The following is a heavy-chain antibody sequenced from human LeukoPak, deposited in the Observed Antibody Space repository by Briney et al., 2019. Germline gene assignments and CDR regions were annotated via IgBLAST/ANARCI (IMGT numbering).Heavy chain of an antibody. CDR3: ARGNAHAFDI. V-gene: IGHV3-74*01. CDR2: INSDGSGI. J-gene: IGHJ3*02. CDR1: GFTLSSYW. Sequence: PGEPLRLSCAVSGFTLSSYWMHWVRQLPGKGLVWVSRINSDGSGISYAGSVKGRFTISRDNAKNTLYLQMNSLRAEDTAVYYCARGNAHAFDIWGQGTMVTVSS.